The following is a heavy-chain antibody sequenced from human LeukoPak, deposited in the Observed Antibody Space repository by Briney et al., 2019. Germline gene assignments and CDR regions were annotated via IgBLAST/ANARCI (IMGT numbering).Heavy chain of an antibody. D-gene: IGHD6-13*01. V-gene: IGHV4-4*07. CDR1: GGSISSYY. Sequence: SETLSLTCTVSGGSISSYYWSWIRQPAGKGLEWIGRIYTSGSTNYNPSLKSRVTMSVDTSKNQFSLKLSSVTAADTAVYYCARDRAAGTTRGLGTINWFGPWGQGTLVTVSS. CDR2: IYTSGST. J-gene: IGHJ5*02. CDR3: ARDRAAGTTRGLGTINWFGP.